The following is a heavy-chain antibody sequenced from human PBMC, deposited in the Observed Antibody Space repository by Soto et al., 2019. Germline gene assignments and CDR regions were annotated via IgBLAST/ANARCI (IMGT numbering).Heavy chain of an antibody. V-gene: IGHV1-69*02. D-gene: IGHD4-17*01. CDR3: ARLGHDYGDYGLDY. Sequence: QVQLVQSGAEVKKPGSSVKVSCKASGGTFSSYTISWVRQAPGQGLEWMGRITPILGIANYAQKFQGRVTITADKSTSTAYMELSSLRSEDTAVYYCARLGHDYGDYGLDYWGQGTLVTVSS. CDR1: GGTFSSYT. CDR2: ITPILGIA. J-gene: IGHJ4*02.